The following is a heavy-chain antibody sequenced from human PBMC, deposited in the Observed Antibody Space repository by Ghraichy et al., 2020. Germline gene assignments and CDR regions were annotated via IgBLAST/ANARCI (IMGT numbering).Heavy chain of an antibody. V-gene: IGHV1-18*01. CDR3: ARGNGMGDAFDI. J-gene: IGHJ3*02. Sequence: ASVKVSCKASGYIFTSYGISWVRQAPGQGLEWMGWISAYNGDTNYAQKLQGRVTMTTDTSTTTAYMELRSLRSDDTAVYYCARGNGMGDAFDIWGQGTMVTVSS. CDR1: GYIFTSYG. CDR2: ISAYNGDT. D-gene: IGHD1-1*01.